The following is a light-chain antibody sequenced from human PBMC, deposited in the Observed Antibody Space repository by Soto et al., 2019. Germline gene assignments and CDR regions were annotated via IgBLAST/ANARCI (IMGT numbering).Light chain of an antibody. CDR1: QGISSW. J-gene: IGKJ4*01. CDR3: QQANSFPLS. CDR2: AAS. V-gene: IGKV1-12*01. Sequence: DIQITQSPSPLSASVGDRVTITCRASQGISSWLAWYQQKPGRAPKLLIYAASSLQGGAPSRFTGSGSGTDFTLTITGLQPDDVATYYCQQANSFPLSCGGGTKGDIK.